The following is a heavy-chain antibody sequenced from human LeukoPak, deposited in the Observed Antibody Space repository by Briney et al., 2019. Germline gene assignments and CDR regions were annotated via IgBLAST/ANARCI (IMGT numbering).Heavy chain of an antibody. CDR2: ISTHNGKT. J-gene: IGHJ6*02. Sequence: SVTVSCKASGYTFRNYGISGLRQAPGQGLEWMGWISTHNGKTNYAQKLQGRVTMTTDTSTSIDYMELRSLRTDDTAVYYCARAPYCSSTSCNYYYYSMGVWGQGTTVTVPS. CDR1: GYTFRNYG. D-gene: IGHD2-2*01. V-gene: IGHV1-18*01. CDR3: ARAPYCSSTSCNYYYYSMGV.